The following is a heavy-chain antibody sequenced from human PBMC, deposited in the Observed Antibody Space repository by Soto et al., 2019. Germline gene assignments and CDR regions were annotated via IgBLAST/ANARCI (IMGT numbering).Heavy chain of an antibody. CDR1: GFTFSSYI. CDR3: ARESRFLEWLSLNWFDP. D-gene: IGHD3-3*01. Sequence: GGSLRLSCATYGFTFSSYIMNWVRQAPGKGLEWVSYISSSSSTIYYADSVKGRFTISRDNAKNSLYLQMNSLRDEDTAVYYCARESRFLEWLSLNWFDPWGQGTLVTVSS. CDR2: ISSSSSTI. V-gene: IGHV3-48*02. J-gene: IGHJ5*02.